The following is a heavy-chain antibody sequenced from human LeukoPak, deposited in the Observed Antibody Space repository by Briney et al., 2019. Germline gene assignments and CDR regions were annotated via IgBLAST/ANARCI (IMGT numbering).Heavy chain of an antibody. CDR1: GYTFTGYY. V-gene: IGHV1-2*02. CDR3: ASDCSGGSGY. Sequence: VASVKVSCKASGYTFTGYYMHWVRQAPGPGLEWMGWINPNSGDTNYAQKFQGRVTLTRDTSISTAYMELSGLRSDDTAVYYCASDCSGGSGYWGQGTLVTVSS. J-gene: IGHJ4*02. CDR2: INPNSGDT. D-gene: IGHD2-15*01.